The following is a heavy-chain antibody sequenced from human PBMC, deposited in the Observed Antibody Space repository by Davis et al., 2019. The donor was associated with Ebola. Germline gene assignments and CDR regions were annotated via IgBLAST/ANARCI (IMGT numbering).Heavy chain of an antibody. CDR3: ARDRDITGTTLYYNYGMDV. CDR2: INPNSGGT. J-gene: IGHJ6*02. D-gene: IGHD1-7*01. V-gene: IGHV1-2*02. Sequence: ASVKVSCKASGYTFTGYYMHWVRQAPGQGLEWMGWINPNSGGTNYAQKFQGRVTMTRDTSISTAYMELSRLRSDDTAVYYCARDRDITGTTLYYNYGMDVWGQGTTVTVSS. CDR1: GYTFTGYY.